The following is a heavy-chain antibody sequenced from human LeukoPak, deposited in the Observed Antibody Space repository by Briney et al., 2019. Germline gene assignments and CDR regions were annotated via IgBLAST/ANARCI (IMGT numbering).Heavy chain of an antibody. Sequence: SEALSLTCAVSGDSISSSNWWSWVRQPPGQALEWIGDIYHSGSTNYNPSLKSRVTISVDKSKNQFSLKLSSVTAADTAVYYCARSKSGAVAGTDYWGQGSLVTVSS. D-gene: IGHD6-19*01. CDR3: ARSKSGAVAGTDY. CDR2: IYHSGST. J-gene: IGHJ4*02. V-gene: IGHV4-4*02. CDR1: GDSISSSNW.